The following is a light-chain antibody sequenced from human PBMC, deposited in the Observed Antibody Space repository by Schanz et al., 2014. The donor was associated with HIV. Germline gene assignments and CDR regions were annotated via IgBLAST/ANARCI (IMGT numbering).Light chain of an antibody. CDR1: QSVNTNY. CDR2: GTS. J-gene: IGKJ1*01. Sequence: EIVLTQSPGTLSLSPGERATLSCRASQSVNTNYLAWYQQRPGQAPRLLIYGTSTRATGIPARFSGSGSGTDFTLTISRLEPEDFAVYYCQQYGSSPWTFGQGTKVEIK. V-gene: IGKV3-20*01. CDR3: QQYGSSPWT.